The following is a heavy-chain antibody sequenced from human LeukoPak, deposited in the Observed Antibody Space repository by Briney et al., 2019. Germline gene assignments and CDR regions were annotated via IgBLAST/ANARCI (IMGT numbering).Heavy chain of an antibody. D-gene: IGHD2-2*01. CDR3: ARAPDLDIVVVYDAFDI. CDR2: IYPGDSDT. Sequence: GESLKISCKGSGYSFTSYWIGWVRQMPGKVLEWMGIIYPGDSDTRYSPSFQGQVTISADKSISTAYLQWSSLKASDTAMYYCARAPDLDIVVVYDAFDIWGQGTMVTVSS. CDR1: GYSFTSYW. V-gene: IGHV5-51*01. J-gene: IGHJ3*02.